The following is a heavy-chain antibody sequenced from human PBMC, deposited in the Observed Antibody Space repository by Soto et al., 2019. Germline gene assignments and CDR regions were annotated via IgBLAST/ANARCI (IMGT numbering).Heavy chain of an antibody. Sequence: QVQLVQSGAEVKKPGASVKVSCKASGYTFTSYDINWVRQATGQGLEWMGWMNPNSGNTGYAQKFQGRVTMTRNTSISTAYMELSSLRSEDTAVYYWARGPIVAPGYYYYGMDVWGQGTTVTVSS. D-gene: IGHD5-12*01. CDR1: GYTFTSYD. J-gene: IGHJ6*02. CDR3: ARGPIVAPGYYYYGMDV. CDR2: MNPNSGNT. V-gene: IGHV1-8*01.